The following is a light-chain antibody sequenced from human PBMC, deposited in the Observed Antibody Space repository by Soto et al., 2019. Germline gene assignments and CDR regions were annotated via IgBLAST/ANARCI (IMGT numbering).Light chain of an antibody. CDR1: QSISTE. CDR2: SPS. CDR3: QRGHNWPLT. Sequence: EIVMTQSPATLSVSPGERATLSCRASQSISTELAWYKQKPGQPPRLLIYSPSTRATGVPARFTGSGSGSECTLTISGLQAEDFAVYYCQRGHNWPLTFGQGTRLDI. V-gene: IGKV3-15*01. J-gene: IGKJ2*01.